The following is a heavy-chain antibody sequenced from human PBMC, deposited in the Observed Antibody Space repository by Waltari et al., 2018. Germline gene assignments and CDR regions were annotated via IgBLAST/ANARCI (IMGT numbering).Heavy chain of an antibody. V-gene: IGHV3-21*02. CDR3: ARDSPGLRPLDY. D-gene: IGHD4-17*01. J-gene: IGHJ4*02. CDR2: ISSNSRYI. Sequence: EVQLVESGGGLVKPGGSLRLSCAASGFTFSSDAMNWVRQAPGKGLEWVSCISSNSRYIYYADSVKGRFTISRDNAKNSLYLQMNSLRAEDTAVYYCARDSPGLRPLDYWGQGTLVTVSS. CDR1: GFTFSSDA.